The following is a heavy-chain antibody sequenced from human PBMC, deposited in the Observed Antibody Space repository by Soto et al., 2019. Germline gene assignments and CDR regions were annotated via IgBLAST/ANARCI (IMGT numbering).Heavy chain of an antibody. Sequence: GGSLRLSCTVSGFMFSNYAMTWVRQAPGKGLEWVSAINPGGENTYYAESLEGQYTISRDNSKNTLYLQMNSQRAEDTAMYYCAIAFHYDFWSGLTAPYYYGMDVWGQGTTVTVSS. D-gene: IGHD3-3*01. CDR2: INPGGENT. J-gene: IGHJ6*02. CDR3: AIAFHYDFWSGLTAPYYYGMDV. V-gene: IGHV3-23*01. CDR1: GFMFSNYA.